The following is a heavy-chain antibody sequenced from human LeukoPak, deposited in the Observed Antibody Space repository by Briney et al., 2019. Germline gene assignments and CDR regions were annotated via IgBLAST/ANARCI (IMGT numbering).Heavy chain of an antibody. Sequence: NPSETLSLTCTVSGGSISSYYWGWIRQPPGKGLEWIGSIYYSGSTYYNPSLKSRVTISVDTSKNQFSLKLSSVTAADTAVYYCARRSYYYDSSGYWELGWFDPWGQGTLVTVSS. V-gene: IGHV4-39*07. D-gene: IGHD3-22*01. CDR3: ARRSYYYDSSGYWELGWFDP. CDR1: GGSISSYY. J-gene: IGHJ5*02. CDR2: IYYSGST.